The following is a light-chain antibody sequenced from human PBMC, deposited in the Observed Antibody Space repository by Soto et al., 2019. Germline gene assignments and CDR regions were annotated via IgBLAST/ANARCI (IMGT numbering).Light chain of an antibody. J-gene: IGKJ4*01. CDR3: QQYGSSPRALT. Sequence: MTQSPSSLSASIGDRVTITCRASQGINSFLAWYQQKPGQAPRLLIYGASTRATGIPARFSGSGSGTEFTLTISSLQSEDFAVYYCQQYGSSPRALTFGGGTKVEIK. CDR1: QGINSF. CDR2: GAS. V-gene: IGKV3-15*01.